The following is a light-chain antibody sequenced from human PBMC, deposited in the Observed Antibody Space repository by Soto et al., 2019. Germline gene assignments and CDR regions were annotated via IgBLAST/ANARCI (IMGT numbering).Light chain of an antibody. CDR3: SSYTSSSTL. Sequence: QSALTQPASVSGSPGQSITISCTGTSSDVGGYNYVSWYQQHPGKDPKLMIYAVTDRPSGVSSRFSGSKSGNTASLTISGLQADDEADYYCSSYTSSSTLFGTGTKVTVL. CDR2: AVT. V-gene: IGLV2-14*01. J-gene: IGLJ1*01. CDR1: SSDVGGYNY.